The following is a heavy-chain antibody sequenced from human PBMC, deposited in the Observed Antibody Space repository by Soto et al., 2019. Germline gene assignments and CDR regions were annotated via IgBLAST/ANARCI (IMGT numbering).Heavy chain of an antibody. J-gene: IGHJ4*02. V-gene: IGHV4-59*08. CDR2: IYYSGST. Sequence: SETLSLTCTVSGGSISSYYWSWIRQPPGKGLEWIGYIYYSGSTNYNPSLKSRVTISVDTSKNQFSLKLSSVTAADTAVYYCAIHHCSSTSCYRGLFDYWGQGTLVTVSS. CDR3: AIHHCSSTSCYRGLFDY. CDR1: GGSISSYY. D-gene: IGHD2-2*01.